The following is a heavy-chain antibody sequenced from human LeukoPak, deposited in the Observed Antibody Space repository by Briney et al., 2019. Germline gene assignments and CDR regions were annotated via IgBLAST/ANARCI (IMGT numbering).Heavy chain of an antibody. CDR1: GFPFHNYW. D-gene: IGHD5-12*01. CDR3: VRDGGVSGYDLLDY. V-gene: IGHV3-7*01. J-gene: IGHJ4*02. Sequence: GRSLRLSCASSGFPFHNYWMTWVRQAPGKGLEWVAQVNQDGSEAHYADSVKARFTISRDNAKSSVSLQMNSLRAEDTAVYYCVRDGGVSGYDLLDYWGQGTLVTVSS. CDR2: VNQDGSEA.